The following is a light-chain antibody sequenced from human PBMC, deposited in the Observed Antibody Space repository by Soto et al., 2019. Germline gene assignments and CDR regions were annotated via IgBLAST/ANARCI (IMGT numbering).Light chain of an antibody. CDR3: SSYSSSSTYV. Sequence: QSVLTQPASVSGSPAQSITISCTGTSSDVGGHNYVSWYQQHPGKAPKLIIYEVSNRPSGLSNRFSASKSGNTASLTISGLQAGDEADYYCSSYSSSSTYVFGTVTKLTVL. J-gene: IGLJ1*01. CDR1: SSDVGGHNY. CDR2: EVS. V-gene: IGLV2-14*01.